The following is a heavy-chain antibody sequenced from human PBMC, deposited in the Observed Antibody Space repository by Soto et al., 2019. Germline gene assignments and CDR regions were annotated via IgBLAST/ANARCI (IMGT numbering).Heavy chain of an antibody. Sequence: SETLSLTCTVSGGSINRGGYYWTWIRQHPGKGLEWIGSVYYSGSTNYNPSLKSRVTISVDTSKNQFSLKLSSVSAAETAVYYCARGAGGNYYFDYWGQGTLVTVSS. CDR2: VYYSGST. V-gene: IGHV4-31*03. J-gene: IGHJ4*02. D-gene: IGHD2-21*02. CDR3: ARGAGGNYYFDY. CDR1: GGSINRGGYY.